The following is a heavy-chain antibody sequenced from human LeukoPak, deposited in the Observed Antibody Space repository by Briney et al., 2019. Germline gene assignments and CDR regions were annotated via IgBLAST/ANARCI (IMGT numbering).Heavy chain of an antibody. V-gene: IGHV3-23*01. Sequence: GGSLRLSCAASGFTFSNYAMSWVRQAPGKGLQWVSFISGNGGTTYYADSVKGRFTISRDNSKNTLFLQMNSLRAEDTAVYYCAKDYDAFGENLDYWGQGTLVTVSS. D-gene: IGHD3-10*01. CDR1: GFTFSNYA. J-gene: IGHJ4*02. CDR2: ISGNGGTT. CDR3: AKDYDAFGENLDY.